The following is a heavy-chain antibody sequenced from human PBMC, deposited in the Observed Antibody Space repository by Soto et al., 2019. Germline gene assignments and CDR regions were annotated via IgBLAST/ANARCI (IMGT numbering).Heavy chain of an antibody. J-gene: IGHJ6*02. D-gene: IGHD3-10*02. Sequence: SETLSLTCAVSGGSISSSNWWSWVRQPPGKGLEWIGEIYHSGSTNYNPSLKSRVTISVDKSKNQFSLKLSSVTAADTAVYYCARDLLPTFATEDYFYYGMDVWGQGTTVTVSS. CDR3: ARDLLPTFATEDYFYYGMDV. CDR1: GGSISSSNW. V-gene: IGHV4-4*02. CDR2: IYHSGST.